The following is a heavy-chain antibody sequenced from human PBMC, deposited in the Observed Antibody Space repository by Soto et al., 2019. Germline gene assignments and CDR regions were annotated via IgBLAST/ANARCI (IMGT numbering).Heavy chain of an antibody. V-gene: IGHV1-2*02. D-gene: IGHD2-15*01. CDR3: ARGRSLKWNWFDR. CDR1: GYVFTGFY. J-gene: IGHJ5*02. CDR2: IFPNSGAT. Sequence: QVQLVQSGAEVKKPGASVRVSCKASGYVFTGFYLHWVRQAPGQGLEGMGWIFPNSGATNYAQKFQGRVTLTRDTSLSTGYMDLTRLTSDDTAVYYCARGRSLKWNWFDRWGQGTLVTVSS.